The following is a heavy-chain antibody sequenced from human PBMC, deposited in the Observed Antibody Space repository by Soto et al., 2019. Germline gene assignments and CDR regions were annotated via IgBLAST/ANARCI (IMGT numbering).Heavy chain of an antibody. CDR2: VNTSAGHT. CDR3: ASGGLVAGVTAAADY. Sequence: QVQLMQSGAEVKKPGASVKVSCKASGDTFTAYYIHWVRQAPGQGLERMGTVNTSAGHTTYPPHFPGRVIMATVTSTSALLMALMSLTSDARAIYYSASGGLVAGVTAAADYRGQGTLVTFSS. J-gene: IGHJ4*02. D-gene: IGHD2-21*02. CDR1: GDTFTAYY. V-gene: IGHV1-46*01.